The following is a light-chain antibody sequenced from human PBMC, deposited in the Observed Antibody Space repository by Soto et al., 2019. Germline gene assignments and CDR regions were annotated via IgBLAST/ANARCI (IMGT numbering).Light chain of an antibody. CDR1: SGHSSYA. CDR2: LNSDGSH. Sequence: QLVLTQSPSASASLGASVKLTCTLSSGHSSYAIAWHQQQPEKGPRYLMKLNSDGSHSKGEGIPDRFSGSSSGAERYLTISSLQSEDEADYYCQTWGTGIYVVFGGGTKLTVL. CDR3: QTWGTGIYVV. J-gene: IGLJ2*01. V-gene: IGLV4-69*01.